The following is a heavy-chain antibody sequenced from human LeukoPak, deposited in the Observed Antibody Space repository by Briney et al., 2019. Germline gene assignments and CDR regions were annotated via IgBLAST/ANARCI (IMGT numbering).Heavy chain of an antibody. J-gene: IGHJ4*02. V-gene: IGHV4-61*02. D-gene: IGHD3-16*01. Sequence: PSETLSLTCTVSGGSISSGSYYWSWIRQPAGKGLEWIGRIYTSGSTNYNPSLKSRVTISVDTSKNQFSLKLSSVTAADTAVYYCARDNLGGQGFDYWGQGTLVTVSS. CDR2: IYTSGST. CDR1: GGSISSGSYY. CDR3: ARDNLGGQGFDY.